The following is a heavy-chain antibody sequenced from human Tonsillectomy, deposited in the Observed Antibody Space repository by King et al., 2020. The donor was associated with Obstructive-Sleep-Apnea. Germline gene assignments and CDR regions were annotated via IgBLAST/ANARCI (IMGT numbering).Heavy chain of an antibody. D-gene: IGHD6-13*01. Sequence: HVQLVESGGGVVQPGTSLRLSCAASGVSFSTRDIHWVRQAPGKGLEWVALISWNERDKYYADSVKGRFTISRDNSKNTLYLEMNGLRAEDTAAYYCAKGEWSSRSIDYWGQGTLVTVSS. CDR1: GVSFSTRD. J-gene: IGHJ4*02. V-gene: IGHV3-30*18. CDR2: ISWNERDK. CDR3: AKGEWSSRSIDY.